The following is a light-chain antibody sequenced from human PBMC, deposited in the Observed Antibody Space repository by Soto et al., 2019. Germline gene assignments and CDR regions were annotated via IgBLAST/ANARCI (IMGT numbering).Light chain of an antibody. J-gene: IGKJ1*01. CDR1: QSVSIH. CDR2: DAS. Sequence: DIQMTQSPSSLSVSVGDRVTLTCRASQSVSIHLNWYQQRPGKAPKVLIYDASNLQTGVPSRFSGRGSGTEFTLTISSLQPEDFASYYCQQSYTYPRTFGQGTRVEI. V-gene: IGKV1-39*01. CDR3: QQSYTYPRT.